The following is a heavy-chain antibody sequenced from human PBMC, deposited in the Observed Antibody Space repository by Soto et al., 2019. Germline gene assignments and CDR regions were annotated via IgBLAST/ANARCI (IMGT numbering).Heavy chain of an antibody. D-gene: IGHD3-22*01. Sequence: QVQLVQSGAEVKKPGSSVKVSCKASGGTFSSYAISWVRQAPGQGLEWMGGIIPIFGTANYAQKFQGRVTITASESTSKDYMELSSLRSEDTAVYYCARPIQPYYDSSGQSTWFDPWGQGTLVTVSS. V-gene: IGHV1-69*12. CDR3: ARPIQPYYDSSGQSTWFDP. CDR2: IIPIFGTA. CDR1: GGTFSSYA. J-gene: IGHJ5*02.